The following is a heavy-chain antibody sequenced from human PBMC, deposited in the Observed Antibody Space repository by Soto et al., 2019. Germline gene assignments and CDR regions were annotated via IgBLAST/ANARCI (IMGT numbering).Heavy chain of an antibody. CDR1: GYTFTSYD. D-gene: IGHD4-17*01. Sequence: ASVKVSCKASGYTFTSYDVNWVRQATGQGLEWMGWMNPNSGNTGYAQKFPGRVTMTRNTSISTAYMELSSLRSEDTAVYYCARDMEGTTVTTGYYYYGMDVWGQGTTVTVSS. CDR2: MNPNSGNT. J-gene: IGHJ6*02. CDR3: ARDMEGTTVTTGYYYYGMDV. V-gene: IGHV1-8*01.